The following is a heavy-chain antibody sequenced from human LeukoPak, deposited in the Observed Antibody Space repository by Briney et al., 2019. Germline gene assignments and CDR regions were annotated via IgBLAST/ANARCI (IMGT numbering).Heavy chain of an antibody. CDR2: INNDGTST. J-gene: IGHJ4*02. CDR1: GFTFSNSW. CDR3: AKVGSAYHWSDY. Sequence: GGSLRLSCAASGFTFSNSWMHWVRQAPGKGLVWVSRINNDGTSTTYADSVKGRFIISRDNSKNTLYLQMNSLRAEDTAVYYCAKVGSAYHWSDYWGQGTLVTVSS. D-gene: IGHD3-10*01. V-gene: IGHV3-74*01.